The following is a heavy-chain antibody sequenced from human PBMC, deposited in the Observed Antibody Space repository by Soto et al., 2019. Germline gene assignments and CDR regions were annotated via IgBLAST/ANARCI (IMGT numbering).Heavy chain of an antibody. V-gene: IGHV3-30*18. CDR2: ISYDGSNK. CDR1: GFTFSSYG. J-gene: IGHJ4*02. Sequence: QVQLVESGGGVVQPGRSLRLSCAASGFTFSSYGMHWVRQAPGKGLEWVAVISYDGSNKYYADSVKGRFTISRENSKNTLYLQLNSLRAADTAVYYCAKDGGWFGELLFGEVDYWGQGTLVTVSS. D-gene: IGHD3-10*01. CDR3: AKDGGWFGELLFGEVDY.